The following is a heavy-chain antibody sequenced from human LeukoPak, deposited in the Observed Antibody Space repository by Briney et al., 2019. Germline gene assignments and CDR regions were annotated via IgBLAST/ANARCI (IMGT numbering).Heavy chain of an antibody. Sequence: SETLSLTCTVSGGSISSGSYYWRWIRQPAGKGLEWIGRIYTSGSTNYNPSLKSRVTISVDTSKNQFSLKLSSVTAADTAVYYCARGITYYDILTAITGWGQGTLVTVSS. CDR2: IYTSGST. V-gene: IGHV4-61*02. CDR3: ARGITYYDILTAITG. J-gene: IGHJ4*02. D-gene: IGHD3-9*01. CDR1: GGSISSGSYY.